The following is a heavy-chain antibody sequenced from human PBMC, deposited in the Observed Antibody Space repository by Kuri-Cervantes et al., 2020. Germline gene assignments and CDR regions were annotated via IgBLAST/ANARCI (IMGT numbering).Heavy chain of an antibody. CDR1: GGSVSSGSYY. CDR3: ARQQQQLRLYNWFDP. CDR2: MHERGST. D-gene: IGHD6-13*01. J-gene: IGHJ5*02. Sequence: GSLRLSCTVSGGSVSSGSYYWSWIRQPPGKGLEWIGSMHERGSTYYNPSLKSRVTISGDTSKNQFSLKLTSVTAADTAVYYCARQQQQLRLYNWFDPWGQGTLVTVSS. V-gene: IGHV4-39*01.